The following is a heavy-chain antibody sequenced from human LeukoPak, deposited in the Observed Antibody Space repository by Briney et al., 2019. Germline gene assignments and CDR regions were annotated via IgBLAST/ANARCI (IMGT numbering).Heavy chain of an antibody. CDR2: INHSGST. J-gene: IGHJ6*03. CDR1: GGSFSGYY. D-gene: IGHD4-11*01. CDR3: ARTNSKKAYYYYYMDV. V-gene: IGHV4-34*01. Sequence: SETLSLTCAVYGGSFSGYYLSWIRQPQGKGLEWIGEINHSGSTNYNPSLKSRVTISVDTSKNQFYLKLSSVTAADTAVYYCARTNSKKAYYYYYMDVWGNGTTVTVSS.